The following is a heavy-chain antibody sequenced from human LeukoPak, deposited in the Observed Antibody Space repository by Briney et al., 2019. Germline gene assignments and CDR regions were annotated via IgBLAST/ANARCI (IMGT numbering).Heavy chain of an antibody. CDR2: INSDGSST. CDR3: ARDLLKVVTANPNGG. D-gene: IGHD2-21*02. J-gene: IGHJ4*02. CDR1: GFTFSSYW. V-gene: IGHV3-74*01. Sequence: PGGSLRLSCAASGFTFSSYWMHWVRQAPGKGLVWVSRINSDGSSTSYADSVKGRFTISRDNAKNTLYLQMNSLRAEDTAVYYCARDLLKVVTANPNGGWGQGTLVTVSS.